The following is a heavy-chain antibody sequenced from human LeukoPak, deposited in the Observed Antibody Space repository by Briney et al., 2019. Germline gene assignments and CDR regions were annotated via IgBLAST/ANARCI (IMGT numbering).Heavy chain of an antibody. CDR1: GGTFSSYA. CDR2: IIPILGIA. Sequence: SVKVSCKASGGTFSSYAISWVRQAPGQGLEWMGRIIPILGIANYAQKFQGRVTITADKSTSTAYMELSSLRSEDTAVYYCAKGGSGSYARLNYFDYWGQGTLVTVSS. V-gene: IGHV1-69*04. J-gene: IGHJ4*02. D-gene: IGHD1-26*01. CDR3: AKGGSGSYARLNYFDY.